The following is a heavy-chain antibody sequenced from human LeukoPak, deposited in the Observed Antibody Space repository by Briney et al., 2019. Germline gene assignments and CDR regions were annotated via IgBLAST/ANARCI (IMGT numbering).Heavy chain of an antibody. V-gene: IGHV4-39*07. CDR3: ARDTENWNHPFDY. J-gene: IGHJ4*02. Sequence: SETLSLTCTVSGGSISSSSYYWGWIRQPPGKGLEWIGSIYYSGSTYYNPSLKSRVTISVDTSKNQFSLKLSSVTAADTAVYYCARDTENWNHPFDYWGQGTLVTVSS. D-gene: IGHD1-14*01. CDR1: GGSISSSSYY. CDR2: IYYSGST.